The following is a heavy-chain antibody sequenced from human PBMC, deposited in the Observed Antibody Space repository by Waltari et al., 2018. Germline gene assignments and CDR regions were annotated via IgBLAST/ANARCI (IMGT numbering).Heavy chain of an antibody. CDR1: GFTFSSYV. Sequence: EVQLLESGGGLVQPGGSLRLSCAASGFTFSSYVMSWVRQAPGKGLGWVSAIRGSGDSTYYADSVKGRYSISRDNSKNTLYLQINNLRAEDTAVYYCAKDTDCGGDCSWYYFDYWGQGTLVTVSS. CDR2: IRGSGDST. J-gene: IGHJ4*02. V-gene: IGHV3-23*01. D-gene: IGHD2-21*02. CDR3: AKDTDCGGDCSWYYFDY.